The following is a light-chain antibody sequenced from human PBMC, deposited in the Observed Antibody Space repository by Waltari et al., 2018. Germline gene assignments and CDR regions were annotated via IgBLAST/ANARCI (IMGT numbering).Light chain of an antibody. CDR1: SSDVGGFYF. V-gene: IGLV2-14*03. J-gene: IGLJ1*01. CDR3: SSYTSDYTYV. Sequence: QSALTQPASVSGSPGQSLTISCTGTSSDVGGFYFVSWYQQHPAKAPKLIISNVSRRPSGVSYRFSGSKSGNRASLTISGLQAEDEATYYCSSYTSDYTYVFGTGTEVTVV. CDR2: NVS.